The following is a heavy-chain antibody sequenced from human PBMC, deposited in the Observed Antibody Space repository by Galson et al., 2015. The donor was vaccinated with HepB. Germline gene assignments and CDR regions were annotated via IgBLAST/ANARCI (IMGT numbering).Heavy chain of an antibody. D-gene: IGHD3-22*01. CDR2: ISSSSSYI. Sequence: SLRLSCAASGFTFSSYSMNWVRQAPGKGLEWVSSISSSSSYIYYADSVKGRFTISRDNAKNSLYLQMNSLRAEDTAVYYCARDSYYDSSGYYSFVSYAFDYWGQGTLVTVSS. CDR1: GFTFSSYS. V-gene: IGHV3-21*01. J-gene: IGHJ4*02. CDR3: ARDSYYDSSGYYSFVSYAFDY.